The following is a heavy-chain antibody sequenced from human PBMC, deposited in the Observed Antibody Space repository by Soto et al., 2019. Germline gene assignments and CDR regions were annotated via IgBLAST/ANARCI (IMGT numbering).Heavy chain of an antibody. V-gene: IGHV1-2*02. J-gene: IGHJ6*02. CDR3: ARSELLDYYYYGMDV. CDR2: INPNSGGT. D-gene: IGHD2-15*01. CDR1: GYTFTGYY. Sequence: AASVKVSCKASGYTFTGYYMHWVRQAPGQGLEWMGWINPNSGGTNYAQKFQGRVTMTRDTSISTAYMELSRLRSDDTAVYYCARSELLDYYYYGMDVWGQGTTVTVSS.